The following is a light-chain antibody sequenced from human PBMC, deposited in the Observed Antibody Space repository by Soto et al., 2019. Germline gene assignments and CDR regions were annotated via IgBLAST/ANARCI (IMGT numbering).Light chain of an antibody. J-gene: IGKJ1*01. Sequence: DIQMPQSPSSLSASVGDRATITCRASQSISSYLNWYQQKPGKAPKLLIYAASSLQSGVPSRFSGSGSGTDFTLTISSLQPEDFATYYCQQSYSTPRAFGQGTKVDIK. CDR1: QSISSY. V-gene: IGKV1-39*01. CDR2: AAS. CDR3: QQSYSTPRA.